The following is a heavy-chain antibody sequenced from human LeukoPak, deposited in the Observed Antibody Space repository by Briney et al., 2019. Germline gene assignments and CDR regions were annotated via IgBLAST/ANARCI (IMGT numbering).Heavy chain of an antibody. CDR2: ISGSGGST. D-gene: IGHD3/OR15-3a*01. J-gene: IGHJ2*01. V-gene: IGHV3-23*01. CDR3: AKGAWFFFFQAEDGIRGVRSVSAFLLNRSSDL. Sequence: KGLEWVSSISGSGGSTDYADSVKGRFTISRDNSKNTLYLQMNSLRAEDTAVYYCAKGAWFFFFQAEDGIRGVRSVSAFLLNRSSDL.